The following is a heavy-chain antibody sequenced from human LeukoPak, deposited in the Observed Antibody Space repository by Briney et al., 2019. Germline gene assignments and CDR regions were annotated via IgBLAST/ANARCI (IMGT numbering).Heavy chain of an antibody. CDR1: GGSISSYY. Sequence: SETLSLTCTVSGGSISSYYWSWIRQPAGEGLEWIGRIHTKGITEYNPSLKSRVTMSVDTPKSQFPLKLSSVTAADTAIYYCATQVASAFDFWGQGTMVTVSS. J-gene: IGHJ3*01. CDR2: IHTKGIT. V-gene: IGHV4-4*07. D-gene: IGHD2-21*01. CDR3: ATQVASAFDF.